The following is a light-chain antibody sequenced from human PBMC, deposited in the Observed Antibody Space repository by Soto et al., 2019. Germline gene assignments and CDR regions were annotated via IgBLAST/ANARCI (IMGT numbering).Light chain of an antibody. CDR3: CSYAGSSSYF. CDR1: SSDNGGYNY. Sequence: QSVLTQPRSVSGSPGQSVTISCTGTSSDNGGYNYASWYQQHPGKAPKLMIYTVTKRPSGVPDRFSGSNSANTATLTISGLQADDEADYYCCSYAGSSSYFFGTGTKVTVL. CDR2: TVT. J-gene: IGLJ1*01. V-gene: IGLV2-11*01.